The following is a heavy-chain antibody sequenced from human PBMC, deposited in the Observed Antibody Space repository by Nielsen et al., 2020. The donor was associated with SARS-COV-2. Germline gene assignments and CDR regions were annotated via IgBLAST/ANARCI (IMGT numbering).Heavy chain of an antibody. V-gene: IGHV4-39*01. CDR1: GGSISSSSYY. Sequence: SETLSLTCTVSGGSISSSSYYWGWIRQPPGKGLEWIGSIYYSGSTYYNPSLKSRVTISVDTSKNQFSLKLSSVTAADTAVYYCARPHTVAPPWDYYGMDVWGQGTTVTVSS. J-gene: IGHJ6*02. CDR3: ARPHTVAPPWDYYGMDV. D-gene: IGHD4-23*01. CDR2: IYYSGST.